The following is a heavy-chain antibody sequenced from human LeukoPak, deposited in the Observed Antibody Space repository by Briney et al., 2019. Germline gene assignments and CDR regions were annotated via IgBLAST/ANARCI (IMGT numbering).Heavy chain of an antibody. CDR1: GGSISSGGYY. D-gene: IGHD4-17*01. CDR2: IYYSGST. CDR3: ARVDYGDYRFDY. V-gene: IGHV4-31*03. J-gene: IGHJ4*02. Sequence: SETLSLTCTVSGGSISSGGYYWSWIRQHPGKGLEWIGYIYYSGSTYYNPSLKSRVTISVDTSKNQFSLKLSSVTAADTAVYYCARVDYGDYRFDYWGQGTLVTVSS.